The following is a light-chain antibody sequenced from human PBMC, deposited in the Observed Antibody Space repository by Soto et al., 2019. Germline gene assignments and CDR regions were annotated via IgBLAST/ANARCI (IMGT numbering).Light chain of an antibody. CDR3: SSYTSSSLYV. CDR1: SSDVGGYNY. Sequence: QSVLTQPASVSGSPGQSITISCTGTSSDVGGYNYVFWYQQHPGKAPKLMIYEVSNRPSGVSNRFSGSKSGNTASLTISGLQAEDEADYYCSSYTSSSLYVFGTGTKVTVL. CDR2: EVS. J-gene: IGLJ1*01. V-gene: IGLV2-14*01.